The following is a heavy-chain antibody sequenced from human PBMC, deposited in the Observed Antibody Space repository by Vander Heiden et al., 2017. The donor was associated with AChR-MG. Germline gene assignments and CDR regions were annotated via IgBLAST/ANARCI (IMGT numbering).Heavy chain of an antibody. D-gene: IGHD2-2*01. CDR3: ATTNIVVVPAAIHYYGMDV. Sequence: QVQLVQSGAEVKKPGSSVKVSCKASGGTFSSYAISWVRQAPGQGLEWMGGIIPIFGTANYAQKFQGRVTITADESTSTAYMELSSLRSEDTAVYYCATTNIVVVPAAIHYYGMDVWGQGTTVTVSS. J-gene: IGHJ6*02. CDR2: IIPIFGTA. V-gene: IGHV1-69*01. CDR1: GGTFSSYA.